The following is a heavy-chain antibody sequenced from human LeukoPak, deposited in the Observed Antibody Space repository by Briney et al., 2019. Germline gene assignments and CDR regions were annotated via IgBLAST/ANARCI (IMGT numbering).Heavy chain of an antibody. V-gene: IGHV3-23*01. Sequence: QPGGSLRLSCAASGFTFSSYVMNWVRQAPGKGLEWVSTISGGGSTTYYADSVKGRFTISRDSSNNTLYLQMNSLRAEDTAVYYCAMIKEGWGQGTLVTVSS. J-gene: IGHJ4*02. D-gene: IGHD3-22*01. CDR1: GFTFSSYV. CDR3: AMIKEG. CDR2: ISGGGSTT.